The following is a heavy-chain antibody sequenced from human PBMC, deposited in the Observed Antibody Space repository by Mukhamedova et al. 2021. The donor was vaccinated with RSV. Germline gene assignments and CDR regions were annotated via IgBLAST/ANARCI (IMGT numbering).Heavy chain of an antibody. D-gene: IGHD1-1*01. J-gene: IGHJ4*02. CDR3: AKDSPSPNEGVLDY. CDR2: IT. V-gene: IGHV3-23*01. Sequence: ITYYADSVKGRFTISRDDSRKTLFLQMHSLRADDTAIYYCAKDSPSPNEGVLDYWGQGTLVTVSS.